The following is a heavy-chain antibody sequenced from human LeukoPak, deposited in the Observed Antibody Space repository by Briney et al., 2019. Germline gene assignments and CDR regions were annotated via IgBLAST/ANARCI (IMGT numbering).Heavy chain of an antibody. V-gene: IGHV3-7*01. CDR1: GLTLSSYW. D-gene: IGHD4-17*01. CDR2: MNQDGSDK. CDR3: ARESTEERPGY. J-gene: IGHJ1*01. Sequence: GGSLRLSCVGSGLTLSSYWMSWVRQAPGKGLEWVANMNQDGSDKNYVDSVKGRFTISRDNAKNSLYLQMNSLRAEDTGVYYCARESTEERPGYWGQGTLVTVSS.